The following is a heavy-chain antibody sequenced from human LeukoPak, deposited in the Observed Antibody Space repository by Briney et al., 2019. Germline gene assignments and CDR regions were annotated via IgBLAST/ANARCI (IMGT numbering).Heavy chain of an antibody. V-gene: IGHV1-8*03. D-gene: IGHD3-10*01. CDR2: MNPNSGNT. Sequence: GASVKVSCKASGYTFTNYDINWVRQATGQGLEWMGWMNPNSGNTGYAEKFQGRVTITRNTSINTAYMELSSLRSEDTAVYYCARRLYDSGSCYYYYYMDVWGKGTTVTVS. CDR1: GYTFTNYD. CDR3: ARRLYDSGSCYYYYYMDV. J-gene: IGHJ6*03.